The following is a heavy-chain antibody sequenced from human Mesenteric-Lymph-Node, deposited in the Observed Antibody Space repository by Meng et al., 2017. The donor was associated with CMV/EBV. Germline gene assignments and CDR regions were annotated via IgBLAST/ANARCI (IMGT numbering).Heavy chain of an antibody. CDR2: ISSNDRTT. Sequence: GESLKISCAASGFTFSDYFMTWIRQAPGKGLEWVSSISSNDRTTNYAESVKGRFIISRDNAKNSVYLQMHSLRAEDTAVYYCARDRWFLEWLLPLDFWGQGTLVTVSS. D-gene: IGHD3-3*01. CDR3: ARDRWFLEWLLPLDF. V-gene: IGHV3-11*04. J-gene: IGHJ4*02. CDR1: GFTFSDYF.